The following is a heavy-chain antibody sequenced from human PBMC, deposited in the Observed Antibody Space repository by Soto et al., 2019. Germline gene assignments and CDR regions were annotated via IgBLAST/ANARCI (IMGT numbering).Heavy chain of an antibody. J-gene: IGHJ4*02. CDR3: AKDPDSYYYGSGSYPYXFDX. Sequence: PGGSLRLSCAASGFTFSSYAMSWVRQAPGKGLEWVSAISGSGGSTYYADSVKGRFTISRDNSKNTLYLQMNSLRAEDTAVYYCAKDPDSYYYGSGSYPYXFDXWGQGTLVTVSS. V-gene: IGHV3-23*01. CDR1: GFTFSSYA. CDR2: ISGSGGST. D-gene: IGHD3-10*01.